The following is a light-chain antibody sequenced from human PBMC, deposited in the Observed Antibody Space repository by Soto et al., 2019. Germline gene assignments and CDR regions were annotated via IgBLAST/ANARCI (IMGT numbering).Light chain of an antibody. CDR1: QSVTSRY. CDR2: DTS. CDR3: QQYDTSPPWT. V-gene: IGKV3-20*01. Sequence: EVVLTQSPGTLSLSPGERATLSCRASQSVTSRYLAWYQQKPGQAPRLLIYDTSRRATGIPDRFSGSGSGTDFTLTITRLEPEDFAVYYCQQYDTSPPWTFGQGTTVHIK. J-gene: IGKJ1*01.